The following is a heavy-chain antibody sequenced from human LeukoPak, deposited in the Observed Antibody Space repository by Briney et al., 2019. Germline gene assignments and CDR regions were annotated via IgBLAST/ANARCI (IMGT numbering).Heavy chain of an antibody. J-gene: IGHJ4*02. Sequence: PSETLSLTCTVSGGSISSYYWSWIRQPPGKGLEWIGYIYYSGSTNYNPSHKSRVTISVDTSKNQFSLKLSSVTAADTAVYYCARAESGWYRGRGYYFDYWGQGTLVTVSS. CDR1: GGSISSYY. CDR2: IYYSGST. D-gene: IGHD6-13*01. V-gene: IGHV4-59*01. CDR3: ARAESGWYRGRGYYFDY.